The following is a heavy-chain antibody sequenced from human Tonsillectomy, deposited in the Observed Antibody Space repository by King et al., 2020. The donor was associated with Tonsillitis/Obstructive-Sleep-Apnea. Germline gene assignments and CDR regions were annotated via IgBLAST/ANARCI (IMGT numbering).Heavy chain of an antibody. J-gene: IGHJ4*02. Sequence: QLVQSGGGLERPGGSLRLSCAASGFTFSTYSMNWVRQAPGKGLEWVSFISGSGNTIYYADSVKGRFTITRDNANNSLFLQMNSLRVEDTALYYCTRDKRQRWALDFWGQGTLVTVSS. CDR2: ISGSGNTI. CDR1: GFTFSTYS. V-gene: IGHV3-48*01. D-gene: IGHD1-1*01. CDR3: TRDKRQRWALDF.